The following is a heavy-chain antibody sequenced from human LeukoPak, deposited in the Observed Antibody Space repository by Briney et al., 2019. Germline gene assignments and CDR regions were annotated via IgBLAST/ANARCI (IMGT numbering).Heavy chain of an antibody. CDR3: AKDCLRYFDWSGYFDY. CDR2: IRYDGSNK. D-gene: IGHD3-9*01. CDR1: GFTFSSYG. Sequence: GGSLRLSCAASGFTFSSYGMHWVRQAPGKGLEWVAFIRYDGSNKYYADSVKGRFTISRDNSKNTLYLQMNSLRAEDTAVYYCAKDCLRYFDWSGYFDYWGQGTLVTVSS. J-gene: IGHJ4*02. V-gene: IGHV3-30*02.